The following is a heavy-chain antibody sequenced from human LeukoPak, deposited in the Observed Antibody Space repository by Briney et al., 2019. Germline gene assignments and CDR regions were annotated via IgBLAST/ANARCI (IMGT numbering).Heavy chain of an antibody. D-gene: IGHD3-3*01. CDR3: ATLGDVLRLFPLISLDGMDV. CDR1: GYTFTNYG. J-gene: IGHJ6*02. CDR2: ISAYNGDT. Sequence: ASVKVSCKASGYTFTNYGITWVRQAPGQGLEWMGWISAYNGDTNYAQRFQGRITMTTDTSTTTAYMELRSLRSDDTAVYYCATLGDVLRLFPLISLDGMDVWGQGTTVTVSS. V-gene: IGHV1-18*01.